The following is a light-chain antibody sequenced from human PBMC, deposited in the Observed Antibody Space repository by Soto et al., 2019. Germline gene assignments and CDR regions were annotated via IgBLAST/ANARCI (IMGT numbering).Light chain of an antibody. J-gene: IGLJ2*01. V-gene: IGLV2-8*01. CDR3: SSYVTGDSLI. Sequence: QSALTQPPSASGSPGQSVTISCTGTSSDVGGHDYVSWYQQHPGKAPKLMIYELNKRPSGIPDRFSGSKSGNTASLTVSGLPAEDEADYSCSSYVTGDSLIFGGGTKLTVL. CDR2: ELN. CDR1: SSDVGGHDY.